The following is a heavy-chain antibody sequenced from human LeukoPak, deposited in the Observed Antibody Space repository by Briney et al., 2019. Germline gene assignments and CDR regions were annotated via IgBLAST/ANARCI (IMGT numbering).Heavy chain of an antibody. CDR1: GYTFTGYY. CDR2: INPNSGGT. J-gene: IGHJ3*02. Sequence: ASVKVSCKASGYTFTGYYMHWVRQAPGQGLEWMGWINPNSGGTNYAQKFQGWVTMTRDTSISTAYMELSSLRSEDTAVYYCAREASQGAFDIWGQGTMVTVSS. CDR3: AREASQGAFDI. V-gene: IGHV1-2*04.